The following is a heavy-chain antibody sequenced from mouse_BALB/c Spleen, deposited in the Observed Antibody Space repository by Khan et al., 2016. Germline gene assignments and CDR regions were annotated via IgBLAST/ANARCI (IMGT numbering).Heavy chain of an antibody. CDR1: GCSITSDYV. Sequence: EVQLQESGPGLVKPSQSLSLTCTVTGCSITSDYVWNWIRQFPGNKLEWMDYITYSGSTSYNPSLKSRISITRDTSKNQFFLQLNSVTTEDTATYYCVINYAMDYWGQGTSVTVSS. J-gene: IGHJ4*01. V-gene: IGHV3-2*02. CDR2: ITYSGST. CDR3: VINYAMDY.